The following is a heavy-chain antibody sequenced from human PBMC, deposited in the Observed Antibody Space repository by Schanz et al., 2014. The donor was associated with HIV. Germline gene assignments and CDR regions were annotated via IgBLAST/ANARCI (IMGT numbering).Heavy chain of an antibody. CDR1: GYTFTRYG. CDR3: ARDGSKTIEY. V-gene: IGHV1-18*01. J-gene: IGHJ4*02. D-gene: IGHD4-4*01. CDR2: INGYNGHT. Sequence: QVQLVQSGAEVKKPGASVKVSCRSSGYTFTRYGISWVRQAPGQGLEWMGWINGYNGHTIYAQSFQDKLPMTTDTYTNTAYMELRSLRSDDTAVYYCARDGSKTIEYWGQGTLVTV.